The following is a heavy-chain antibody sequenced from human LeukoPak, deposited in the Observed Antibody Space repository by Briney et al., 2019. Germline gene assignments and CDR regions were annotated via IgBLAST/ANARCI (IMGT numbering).Heavy chain of an antibody. CDR2: IYYSGST. D-gene: IGHD2-15*01. J-gene: IGHJ4*02. V-gene: IGHV4-59*08. Sequence: SETLSLTCTVSGGSINSYYWSWIRQPPGKGLEWIGNIYYSGSTYYKPSLKSRVTISVDTSKNQFSLKVSSVTAADTAVYYCARHQWGAAAARKFDYWGQGTLVTVSS. CDR1: GGSINSYY. CDR3: ARHQWGAAAARKFDY.